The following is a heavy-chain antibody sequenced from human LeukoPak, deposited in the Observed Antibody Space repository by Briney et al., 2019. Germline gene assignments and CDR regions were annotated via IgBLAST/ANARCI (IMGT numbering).Heavy chain of an antibody. J-gene: IGHJ4*02. D-gene: IGHD2-2*02. CDR2: INPNSGGT. CDR3: ARVARRYCSSTSCYRKMSLDY. CDR1: GYTFTGYY. V-gene: IGHV1-2*02. Sequence: RASVKVSCKASGYTFTGYYMHWVRQAPGQGLEWMGWINPNSGGTNYAQKFQGRVTMTRDTSISTAYMELSRLRSDGTAVYYCARVARRYCSSTSCYRKMSLDYWGQGTLVTVSS.